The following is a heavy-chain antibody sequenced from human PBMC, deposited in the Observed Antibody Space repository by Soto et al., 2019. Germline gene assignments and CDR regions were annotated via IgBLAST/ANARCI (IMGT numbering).Heavy chain of an antibody. J-gene: IGHJ6*02. Sequence: QVQLVQSGAEAKKPGSSVTVSCKASGGTFNNYALSWVRQAPGQGLEWMGGIIPIFGTTNYGQKFQGKVTIAADESTGTASKEVSSLRIEDTATYYCVVGQYIVEGRVRHINYGLDVWGQGTTVTVSS. CDR1: GGTFNNYA. V-gene: IGHV1-69*12. CDR2: IIPIFGTT. CDR3: VVGQYIVEGRVRHINYGLDV. D-gene: IGHD2-21*01.